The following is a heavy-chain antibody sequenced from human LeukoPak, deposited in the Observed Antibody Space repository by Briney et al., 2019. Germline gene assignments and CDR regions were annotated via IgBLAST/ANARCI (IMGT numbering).Heavy chain of an antibody. V-gene: IGHV4-38-2*01. J-gene: IGHJ4*02. D-gene: IGHD2-15*01. Sequence: SETLSLTCSVSGYSITSGYYWGWIRQPPGKGLEWIGSIYHSGSTFYNPSLQSRVTMSVDTSKNQFSLRLTSVTGADTAVYYCASFTATYNPSDFWGQGTLVTVSS. CDR3: ASFTATYNPSDF. CDR1: GYSITSGYY. CDR2: IYHSGST.